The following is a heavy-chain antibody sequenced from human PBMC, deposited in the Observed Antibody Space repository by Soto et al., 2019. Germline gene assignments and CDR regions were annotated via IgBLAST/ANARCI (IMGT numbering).Heavy chain of an antibody. CDR2: IYYSGST. D-gene: IGHD3-16*02. CDR1: GGSISSGDYY. J-gene: IGHJ5*02. Sequence: QVQLQESGPGLVTPSQTLSLTCTVSGGSISSGDYYWSWIRQPPGKGLEWIGYIYYSGSTYYNPSLKSRVTISVDTSKNQFSLKLSSVTAADTAVYYCARTYYDYVWGSYRLNWFDPWGQGTLVTVSS. CDR3: ARTYYDYVWGSYRLNWFDP. V-gene: IGHV4-30-4*01.